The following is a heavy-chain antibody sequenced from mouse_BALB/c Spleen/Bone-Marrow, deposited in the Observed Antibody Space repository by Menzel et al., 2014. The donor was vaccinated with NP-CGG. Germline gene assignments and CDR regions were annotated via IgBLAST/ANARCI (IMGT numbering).Heavy chain of an antibody. V-gene: IGHV14-3*02. D-gene: IGHD4-1*01. CDR3: ARWEYYAMDY. CDR1: GFNIKDTY. Sequence: EVQLQQSGAELVKPGASVKLSCTASGFNIKDTYMHWVKQRPEQGLEWIGRIDPANGNTKYDLKLQGKATITADTSSNTAYLQLSSLTSEDTAVYYCARWEYYAMDYWGQGTSVTVSS. J-gene: IGHJ4*01. CDR2: IDPANGNT.